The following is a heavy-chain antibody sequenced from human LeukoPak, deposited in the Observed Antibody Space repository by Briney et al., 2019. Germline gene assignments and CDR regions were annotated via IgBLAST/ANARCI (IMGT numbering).Heavy chain of an antibody. CDR2: IDHSGST. Sequence: SETLSLTCAVYGGSFSGYYWSWIRQPPGKGLGWIGEIDHSGSTNYNPSLKSRVTISVDTSKNQFSLKLSSVTAADTAVYYCATTLRRGGDYWGQGTLVTVSS. V-gene: IGHV4-34*01. CDR3: ATTLRRGGDY. CDR1: GGSFSGYY. J-gene: IGHJ4*02. D-gene: IGHD3-3*01.